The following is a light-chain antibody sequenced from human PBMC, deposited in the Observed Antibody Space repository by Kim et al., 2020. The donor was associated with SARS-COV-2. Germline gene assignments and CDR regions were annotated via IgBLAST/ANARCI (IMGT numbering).Light chain of an antibody. CDR3: NSRDSSGNHVV. Sequence: LGKTVRNTCQGDSPRSYYAGWYQQKPGQAPVLVIYGKNNRPSGIPDRFSGSSSGNTASLTITGAQAEDEADYYCNSRDSSGNHVVFGGGTQLTVL. V-gene: IGLV3-19*01. CDR2: GKN. CDR1: SPRSYY. J-gene: IGLJ2*01.